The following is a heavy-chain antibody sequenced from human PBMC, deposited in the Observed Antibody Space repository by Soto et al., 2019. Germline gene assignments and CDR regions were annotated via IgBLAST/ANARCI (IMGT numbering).Heavy chain of an antibody. J-gene: IGHJ3*02. D-gene: IGHD4-17*01. V-gene: IGHV3-53*01. CDR3: ARVRVTTDAFDI. CDR2: IYSGGST. Sequence: GGSLRLSCAASGFTVSSNYMSWVRQAPGKGLEWVSVIYSGGSTYYADSVKGRFTISRDNSKNTLYLQMNSLRAEDTAVYYCARVRVTTDAFDIWGQGTMVTVSS. CDR1: GFTVSSNY.